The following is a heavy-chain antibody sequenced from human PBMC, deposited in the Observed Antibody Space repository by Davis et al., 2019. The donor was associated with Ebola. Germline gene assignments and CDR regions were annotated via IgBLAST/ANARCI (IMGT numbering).Heavy chain of an antibody. Sequence: SVKVSCKASGGTFSSYAISWVRQAPGQGLEWMGGIIPIFGTANYAQQFQGRVTITADESTSTAYMELSSLRSEDTAVYYCARGSQSKYYYYYGMDVWGQGTTVTVSS. V-gene: IGHV1-69*13. CDR1: GGTFSSYA. J-gene: IGHJ6*02. CDR3: ARGSQSKYYYYYGMDV. CDR2: IIPIFGTA. D-gene: IGHD4-11*01.